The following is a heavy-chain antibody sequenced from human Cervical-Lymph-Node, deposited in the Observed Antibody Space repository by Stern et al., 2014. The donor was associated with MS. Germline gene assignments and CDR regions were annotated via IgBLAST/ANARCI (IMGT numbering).Heavy chain of an antibody. CDR3: ARGATQAFDP. Sequence: QLHLQELGPGLVKPSETLSLTGTFSGGSLSSYYLRWIRQPPGKGMEWIGYIYYSGSTNYKPSLKRRVTISLDKSKQQYSLTQSSVTAADTAVYYCARGATQAFDPWGQGTLVTVSS. V-gene: IGHV4-59*01. CDR2: IYYSGST. CDR1: GGSLSSYY. J-gene: IGHJ5*02.